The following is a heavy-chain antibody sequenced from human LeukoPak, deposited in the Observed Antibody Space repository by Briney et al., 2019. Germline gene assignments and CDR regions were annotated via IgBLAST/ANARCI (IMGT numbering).Heavy chain of an antibody. CDR2: ISYDGSNK. D-gene: IGHD2-2*01. CDR3: ARAYCSTTDCPPGGY. J-gene: IGHJ4*02. Sequence: PGGSLRLSCAASGFTFSSYAMHWVRQAPGKGLEWVAVISYDGSNKYYADSVKGRFTISRDNSKNTLYLQMNSLRAEDTAVYYCARAYCSTTDCPPGGYWGQGTLVTVSS. CDR1: GFTFSSYA. V-gene: IGHV3-30-3*01.